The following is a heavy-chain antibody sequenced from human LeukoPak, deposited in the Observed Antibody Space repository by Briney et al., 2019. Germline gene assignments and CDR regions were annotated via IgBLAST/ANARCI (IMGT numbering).Heavy chain of an antibody. D-gene: IGHD1-26*01. CDR2: ISYDGSNK. Sequence: EGSLRLSCAASGFTFSSYAMHWVRQAPGKGLEWVAVISYDGSNKYYADSVKGRFTISRDNSKNTLCLQMNSLRAEDTAVYYCARDRNKWGDYYYYGMDVWGQGTTVTVSS. V-gene: IGHV3-30*04. J-gene: IGHJ6*02. CDR1: GFTFSSYA. CDR3: ARDRNKWGDYYYYGMDV.